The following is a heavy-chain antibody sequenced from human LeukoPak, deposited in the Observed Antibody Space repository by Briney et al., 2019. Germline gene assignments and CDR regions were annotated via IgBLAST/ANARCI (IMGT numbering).Heavy chain of an antibody. Sequence: GGSLRLSCAASGLTFSSYAMHWVRQAPGKGLEWVAVISYDGSNKYYADSVKGRFTISRDNSKNTLYLQMNSLRAEDTAAYYCARDSSEGVYYFDYWGQGTLVTVSS. J-gene: IGHJ4*02. CDR2: ISYDGSNK. V-gene: IGHV3-30-3*01. CDR1: GLTFSSYA. CDR3: ARDSSEGVYYFDY. D-gene: IGHD2-8*01.